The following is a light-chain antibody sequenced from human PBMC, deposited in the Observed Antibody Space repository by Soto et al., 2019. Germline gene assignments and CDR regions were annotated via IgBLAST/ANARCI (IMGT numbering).Light chain of an antibody. J-gene: IGKJ1*01. Sequence: EIVLTQSPGTLSLSPGERATLSCRASQSVTSNYLAWYQQKPGQAPRLLIFGASSRATGIQDKFSGSGSGTDFTLTISRLEPDDFAVYYCQRYGGSSWTFGQGTRVEIK. CDR1: QSVTSNY. CDR3: QRYGGSSWT. V-gene: IGKV3-20*01. CDR2: GAS.